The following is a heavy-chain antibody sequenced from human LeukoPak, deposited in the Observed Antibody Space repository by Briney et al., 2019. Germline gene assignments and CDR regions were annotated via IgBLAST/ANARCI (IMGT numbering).Heavy chain of an antibody. V-gene: IGHV1-69*04. CDR1: GGTFSSYA. D-gene: IGHD3-16*01. Sequence: ASVKVSCKASGGTFSSYAISWVRQAPGQGLEWMGRIIPILGIANYAQKFQGRVTITADKSTSTAYMELSSLRSEDTAVYYCARDWGSWTSGGYWGQGTLVTVSS. J-gene: IGHJ4*02. CDR3: ARDWGSWTSGGY. CDR2: IIPILGIA.